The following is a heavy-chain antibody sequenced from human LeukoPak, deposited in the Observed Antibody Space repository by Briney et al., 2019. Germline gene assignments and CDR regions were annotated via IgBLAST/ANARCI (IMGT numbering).Heavy chain of an antibody. V-gene: IGHV1-69*05. Sequence: SVKVSCKASGGTFSSYAISWVQQAPGQGLEWMGGIIPIFGTANYAQKFQGRVTITTDESTSTAYMELSSVRSEDTAVYYCARGNCSSTSCYTGFDYCGQGTLVTVSP. CDR3: ARGNCSSTSCYTGFDY. CDR2: IIPIFGTA. J-gene: IGHJ4*02. D-gene: IGHD2-2*02. CDR1: GGTFSSYA.